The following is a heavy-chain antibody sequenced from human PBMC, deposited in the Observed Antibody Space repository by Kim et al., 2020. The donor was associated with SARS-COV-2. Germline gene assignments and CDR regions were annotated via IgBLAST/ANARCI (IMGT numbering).Heavy chain of an antibody. D-gene: IGHD2-2*02. V-gene: IGHV4-34*01. Sequence: SETLSLTCAVYGGSFSDYNWSWIRQPPGKGLEWIGEINHSGSTSHSPSLKSRVTISVDTSNSQFSLRLKSMTAADTALYYCARGRAGVVPAPVLGLGPYYDYYAMDVWGQGTAVAVSS. CDR1: GGSFSDYN. J-gene: IGHJ6*02. CDR2: INHSGST. CDR3: ARGRAGVVPAPVLGLGPYYDYYAMDV.